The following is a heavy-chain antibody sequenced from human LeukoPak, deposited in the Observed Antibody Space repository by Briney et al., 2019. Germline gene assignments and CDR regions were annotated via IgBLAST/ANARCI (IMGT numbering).Heavy chain of an antibody. V-gene: IGHV3-9*01. CDR3: AKDIGSSSWYLGN. Sequence: GGSLRLSCAASGFTFDDYAMHWVRRAPGKGLEWVSGISWNSGSIGYADSVKGRFTISRDNAKNSLYLEMNSLRAEDTALYYCAKDIGSSSWYLGNWGQGTLVTVSS. CDR1: GFTFDDYA. D-gene: IGHD6-13*01. J-gene: IGHJ4*02. CDR2: ISWNSGSI.